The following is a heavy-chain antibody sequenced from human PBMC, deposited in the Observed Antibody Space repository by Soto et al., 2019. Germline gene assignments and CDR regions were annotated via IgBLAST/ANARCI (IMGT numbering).Heavy chain of an antibody. CDR2: INDGGST. CDR3: ARGGGSSGV. D-gene: IGHD3-22*01. CDR1: GGSITSHY. V-gene: IGHV4-59*11. J-gene: IGHJ4*02. Sequence: PSETLSLTCAVSGGSITSHYWSWIRQSPRKGLEWIGNINDGGSTNYNPSLRTRVTMSVDTSKNQISLILNSVTAADTAVYYCARGGGSSGVWGQGTLVTVPQ.